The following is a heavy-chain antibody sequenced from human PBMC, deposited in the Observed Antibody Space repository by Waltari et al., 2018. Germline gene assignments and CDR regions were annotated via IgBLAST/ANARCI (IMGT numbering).Heavy chain of an antibody. CDR3: AKDWRRVLEDLDWLLCALDD. J-gene: IGHJ4*02. CDR2: MPGGGDST. D-gene: IGHD3-9*01. V-gene: IGHV3-23*01. Sequence: EVQLLESGGGLVQPGGSLRLTCAASGSPFSHYALSWVRQVPGKGRELDSAMPGGGDSTPYAEAVKGRFTISRDNSENTLYLRINSLRAEDTSSYYCAKDWRRVLEDLDWLLCALDDWGQGSLVTVSS. CDR1: GSPFSHYA.